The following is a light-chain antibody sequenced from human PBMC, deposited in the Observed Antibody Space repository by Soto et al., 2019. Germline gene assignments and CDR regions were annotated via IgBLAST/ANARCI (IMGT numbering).Light chain of an antibody. J-gene: IGLJ3*02. Sequence: QSALTQPASVSGSPGQSITISCTGTSSDVGSHNSVSWYQQHPGKAPKLVIYEVNNRPSGVSNRFSGSKSANTASLTVSGLQAEDEADYYCCSYAATNLWVFGGGTKLTVL. CDR2: EVN. CDR3: CSYAATNLWV. V-gene: IGLV2-23*02. CDR1: SSDVGSHNS.